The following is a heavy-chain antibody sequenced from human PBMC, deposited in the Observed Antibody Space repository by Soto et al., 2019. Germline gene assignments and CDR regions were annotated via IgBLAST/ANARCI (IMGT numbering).Heavy chain of an antibody. CDR2: IGTSSSYI. J-gene: IGHJ6*02. Sequence: GGSLRLSCAASGFTFSSYTMNWVRQAPGRGLEWVSSIGTSSSYIYYADSVKGRFTISRDNAKNSLFLQMNSLRADDTAVYYCARDSVRDYLYYYYGMDVWGQGTTVTVS. CDR1: GFTFSSYT. CDR3: ARDSVRDYLYYYYGMDV. D-gene: IGHD4-17*01. V-gene: IGHV3-21*01.